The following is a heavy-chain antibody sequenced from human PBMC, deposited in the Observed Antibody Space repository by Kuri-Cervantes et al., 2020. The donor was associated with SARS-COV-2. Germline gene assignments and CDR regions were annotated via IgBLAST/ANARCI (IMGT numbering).Heavy chain of an antibody. D-gene: IGHD3-3*01. CDR1: GGSISSSSYY. CDR2: IYYSGSS. CDR3: ATHDFWSGSTFDY. V-gene: IGHV4-39*01. Sequence: AETLSLSCTVSGGSISSSSYYWVWIRQPPGKGLEWNGSIYYSGSSYDNPSIKSLVTIYVDTSKNQFSLKLSSVTAADTAVYYCATHDFWSGSTFDYWGQGTLVTVSS. J-gene: IGHJ4*02.